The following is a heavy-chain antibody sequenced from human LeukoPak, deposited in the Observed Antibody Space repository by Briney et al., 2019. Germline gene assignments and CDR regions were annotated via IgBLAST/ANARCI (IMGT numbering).Heavy chain of an antibody. V-gene: IGHV1-2*02. Sequence: ASVKVSCKASGYTFTGYYMHWVRQAPGQGLEWMGWINPNSGGTNYAQKFQGRVTMTRDTSISTAYMELSRLRSDDTAVYYCARGRERYDYVWVSYPRGGNFDYWGQGTLVTVSS. CDR2: INPNSGGT. CDR3: ARGRERYDYVWVSYPRGGNFDY. D-gene: IGHD3-16*02. J-gene: IGHJ4*02. CDR1: GYTFTGYY.